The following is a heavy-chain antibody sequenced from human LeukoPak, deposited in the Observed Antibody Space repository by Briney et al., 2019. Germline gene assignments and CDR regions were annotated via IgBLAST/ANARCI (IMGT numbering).Heavy chain of an antibody. CDR3: ARGPEKQWLVRSPFDY. CDR1: GYSISSGYY. CDR2: IYHSGST. D-gene: IGHD6-19*01. Sequence: KPSETLSLTCAVSGYSISSGYYWGWIRQPPGKGLEWIGSIYHSGSTYYNPSLKSRVPISVDTSKNQFSLKLSSVTAADTAVYYCARGPEKQWLVRSPFDYWGQGTLVTVSS. V-gene: IGHV4-38-2*01. J-gene: IGHJ4*02.